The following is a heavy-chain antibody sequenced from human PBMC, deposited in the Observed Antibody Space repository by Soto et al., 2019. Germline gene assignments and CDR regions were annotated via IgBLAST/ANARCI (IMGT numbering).Heavy chain of an antibody. Sequence: PGGSLRLSCAASGFTFSSYGMHWVRQAPGKGLEWVAVISYDGSNKYYADSVKGRFTISRDNSKNTLYLQMNSLRAEDTAVYYCARDYGGNSPHYYYGMDVWGQGTTVTVSS. CDR1: GFTFSSYG. D-gene: IGHD4-17*01. CDR3: ARDYGGNSPHYYYGMDV. J-gene: IGHJ6*02. V-gene: IGHV3-30*03. CDR2: ISYDGSNK.